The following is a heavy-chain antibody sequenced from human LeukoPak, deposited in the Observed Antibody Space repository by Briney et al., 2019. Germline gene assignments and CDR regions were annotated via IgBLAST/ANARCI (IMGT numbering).Heavy chain of an antibody. D-gene: IGHD2-2*01. Sequence: GRSLRPSFSPFGLTFISNSMNWGRQPPGKGLGWVSYISSSSSYIYYADSVKGRLTISRDNAKNSLYLQMDSLRADDTAVYYCARVSCSSTSCLFDPWGQGTLVTVSS. J-gene: IGHJ5*02. CDR1: GLTFISNS. V-gene: IGHV3-21*05. CDR2: ISSSSSYI. CDR3: ARVSCSSTSCLFDP.